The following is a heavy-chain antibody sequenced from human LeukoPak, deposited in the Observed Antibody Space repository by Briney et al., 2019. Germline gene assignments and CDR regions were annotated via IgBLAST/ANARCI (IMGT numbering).Heavy chain of an antibody. J-gene: IGHJ6*03. D-gene: IGHD4-11*01. CDR1: GFTFSSYS. V-gene: IGHV3-21*01. CDR2: ISSSSSYI. CDR3: ARGQATTSWATYYMDV. Sequence: GGSLRLSCAASGFTFSSYSMNWVRHAPGKGLEWVSSISSSSSYIYYADSVKGRFTISRDNAKNSLYLQMNSLRAEDTAVYYCARGQATTSWATYYMDVWGKGTTVTVSS.